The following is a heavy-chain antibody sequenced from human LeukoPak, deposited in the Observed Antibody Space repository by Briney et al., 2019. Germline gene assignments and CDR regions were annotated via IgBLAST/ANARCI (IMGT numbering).Heavy chain of an antibody. J-gene: IGHJ4*02. CDR2: IYHSGGT. CDR3: ARVGTYYRSLDS. D-gene: IGHD3-10*01. V-gene: IGHV4-59*01. CDR1: GGSINDAS. Sequence: SETLSLTCTVSGGSINDASWNWIRQPPGQGLEWIGYIYHSGGTNYNPSLKSRVTMSLDTSKNQFSLKLSSMTAADTAVYYCARVGTYYRSLDSWGQGTLVTVSS.